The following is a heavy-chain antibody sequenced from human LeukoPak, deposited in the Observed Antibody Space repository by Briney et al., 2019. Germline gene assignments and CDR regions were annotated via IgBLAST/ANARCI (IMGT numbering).Heavy chain of an antibody. CDR3: AKGTVVVTGPLDY. D-gene: IGHD3-22*01. CDR2: ISYDERNK. CDR1: GFTFNSYD. Sequence: GGSLRLSCAASGFTFNSYDMHWVRQAPGKGLEWVAVISYDERNKYYADSVKGRFTISRDNSKNSLYLQMNSLRTEDTALYNCAKGTVVVTGPLDYWGQGTLVTVSS. J-gene: IGHJ4*02. V-gene: IGHV3-30*18.